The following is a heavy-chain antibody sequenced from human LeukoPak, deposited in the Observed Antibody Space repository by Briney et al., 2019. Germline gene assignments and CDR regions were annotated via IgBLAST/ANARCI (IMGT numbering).Heavy chain of an antibody. CDR3: ARGIASSRSVAIDL. V-gene: IGHV3-74*01. D-gene: IGHD6-13*01. CDR2: LSGDGSTT. CDR1: EFPFSSHW. Sequence: GGSLRLSCAASEFPFSSHWMYWVRQAPGKGLVWVARLSGDGSTTRHADSVRGRFTISRDNAKSTLYLQMDSLRVEDTALYYCARGIASSRSVAIDLWGRGTLVVVSS. J-gene: IGHJ4*02.